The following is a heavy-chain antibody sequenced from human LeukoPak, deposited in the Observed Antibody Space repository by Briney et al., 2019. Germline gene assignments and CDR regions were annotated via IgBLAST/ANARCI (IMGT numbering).Heavy chain of an antibody. CDR2: ISYDGSNK. CDR1: GSTFSSYG. J-gene: IGHJ4*02. CDR3: AKDRRLRLGESSLYLDY. D-gene: IGHD3-16*02. V-gene: IGHV3-30*18. Sequence: GGSLRLSCAASGSTFSSYGMHWVRQAPGKGLEWVAVISYDGSNKYYADSVKGRFTISRDNSKNTLYLQMNSLRAEDTAVYYCAKDRRLRLGESSLYLDYWGQGTLVTVSS.